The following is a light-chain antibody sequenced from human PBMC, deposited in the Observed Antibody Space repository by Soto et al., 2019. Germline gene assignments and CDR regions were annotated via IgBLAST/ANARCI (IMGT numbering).Light chain of an antibody. CDR2: DVI. J-gene: IGLJ3*02. Sequence: QPALTQPPSVSGSPGQSVTISCTITSSDVGDYEHVSWYQLAPGTTPKLLISDVINRPSGVPDRFSGSKSGNTPSLTISGLQAEDEADYYCGLFTSSATWVFGGGTKLTVL. CDR1: SSDVGDYEH. CDR3: GLFTSSATWV. V-gene: IGLV2-18*01.